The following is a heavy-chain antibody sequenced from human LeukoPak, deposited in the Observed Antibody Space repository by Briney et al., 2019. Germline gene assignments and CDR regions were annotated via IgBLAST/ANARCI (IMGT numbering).Heavy chain of an antibody. Sequence: SETLSLTCGVFGGSFGGYYWSWIRHSPGRGLEWIGDVHHSGSTTYNPSLKSRLTMSVDTSKSQFSLTLASVTAADTAVYYCARGFTVLHFYYGLDVWGQGTAVIVS. CDR2: VHHSGST. J-gene: IGHJ6*02. D-gene: IGHD2-8*02. CDR1: GGSFGGYY. CDR3: ARGFTVLHFYYGLDV. V-gene: IGHV4-34*01.